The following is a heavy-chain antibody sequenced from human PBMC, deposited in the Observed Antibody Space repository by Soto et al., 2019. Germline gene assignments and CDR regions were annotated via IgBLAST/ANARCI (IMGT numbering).Heavy chain of an antibody. Sequence: QVQLVQSGAEVKKPGASVKVSCKASGYTFTSYGISWVRQAPGQGLDWMGWISAYNGNTNYAQKLQGRVTMTTDTSTSTAYMELRSLRSDDTAVYYCARDGYNPGDDYYYGMDVWGQGTTVNVSS. D-gene: IGHD5-12*01. J-gene: IGHJ6*02. CDR2: ISAYNGNT. CDR3: ARDGYNPGDDYYYGMDV. CDR1: GYTFTSYG. V-gene: IGHV1-18*01.